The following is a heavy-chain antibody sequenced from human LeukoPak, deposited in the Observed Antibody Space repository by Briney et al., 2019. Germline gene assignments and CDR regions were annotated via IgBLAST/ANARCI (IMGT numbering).Heavy chain of an antibody. V-gene: IGHV3-30-3*01. CDR2: ISYDGSNK. CDR3: ARDSPHSASYPDY. J-gene: IGHJ4*02. CDR1: GFTFSSYA. D-gene: IGHD1-26*01. Sequence: GGSLRLSCAASGFTFSSYAMHWVRQAPGKGLEWVAVISYDGSNKYYADSVKGRFTISRDNSKNTLYLQMNSLRAEGTAVYYCARDSPHSASYPDYWGQGTLVTVSS.